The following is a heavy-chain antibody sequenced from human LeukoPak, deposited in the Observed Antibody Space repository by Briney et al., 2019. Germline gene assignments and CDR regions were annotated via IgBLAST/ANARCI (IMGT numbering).Heavy chain of an antibody. Sequence: SETLSLTCTVSGGSISSDYWSWIRQPPGEGLEWIGYIYYTGNTDYNPPLKSRLTISVDTSKNQFSLRLSSVTAADTAIYYCARERGYSYGYQIDYWGQGTLVTVSS. J-gene: IGHJ4*02. V-gene: IGHV4-59*01. D-gene: IGHD5-18*01. CDR2: IYYTGNT. CDR1: GGSISSDY. CDR3: ARERGYSYGYQIDY.